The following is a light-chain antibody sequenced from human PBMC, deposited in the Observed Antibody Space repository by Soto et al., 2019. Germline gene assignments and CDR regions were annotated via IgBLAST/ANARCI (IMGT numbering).Light chain of an antibody. Sequence: EIVLTQSPATLPLSPGERATLSCRASQSVSSYLAWYQQKPGQAPRLLIYDASNRATGIPARFSGSGSGTDFTLTISILDPEYFAVYYCQQRSNWLTFGGGTKVDTK. CDR2: DAS. CDR1: QSVSSY. V-gene: IGKV3-11*01. J-gene: IGKJ4*01. CDR3: QQRSNWLT.